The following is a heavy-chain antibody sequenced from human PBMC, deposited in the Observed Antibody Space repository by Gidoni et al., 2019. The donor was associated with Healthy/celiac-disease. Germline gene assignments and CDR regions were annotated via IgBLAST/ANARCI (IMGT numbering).Heavy chain of an antibody. J-gene: IGHJ6*03. CDR1: GGTFSRYA. CDR2: IIPIFVTA. D-gene: IGHD4-17*01. Sequence: QVQLVQSGAEVKKPGSSVKVSCKASGGTFSRYAISWVRQAHGQGLEWKGGIIPIFVTANYAQKFQGRVTITADKSTSTAYMGLSSLRSEDTAVYYCARQALTRDYLRSSVFDMDVWGKGTTVTVSS. CDR3: ARQALTRDYLRSSVFDMDV. V-gene: IGHV1-69*06.